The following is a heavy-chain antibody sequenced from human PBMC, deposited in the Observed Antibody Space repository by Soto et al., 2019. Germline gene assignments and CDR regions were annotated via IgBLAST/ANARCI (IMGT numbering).Heavy chain of an antibody. CDR2: INPSGGST. CDR1: GYTFTSYY. CDR3: ARLRMGEWLSRRYYFDY. V-gene: IGHV1-46*01. J-gene: IGHJ4*02. Sequence: ASVKVSCKASGYTFTSYYMHCVRRAPGQGLEWMGIINPSGGSTSYAQKFQGRVTMTRDTSTSTVYMELSSLRSEDTAVYYCARLRMGEWLSRRYYFDYWGQGTLVTVSS. D-gene: IGHD3-3*01.